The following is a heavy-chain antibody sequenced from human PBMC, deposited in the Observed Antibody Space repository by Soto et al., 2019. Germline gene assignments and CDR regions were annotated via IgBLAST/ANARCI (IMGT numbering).Heavy chain of an antibody. CDR1: GFTFSSYS. CDR3: ARGYYDYVWGSYPSSFLDP. CDR2: ISYDGSNK. J-gene: IGHJ5*02. V-gene: IGHV3-30-3*01. D-gene: IGHD3-16*01. Sequence: GGSLGLSFAASGFTFSSYSMHWVRQAPGKGLEWVAVISYDGSNKYYADSVKGRFTISRDNSKNTLYLQMNSLRAEDTAVYYCARGYYDYVWGSYPSSFLDPWGQGTLVTVSS.